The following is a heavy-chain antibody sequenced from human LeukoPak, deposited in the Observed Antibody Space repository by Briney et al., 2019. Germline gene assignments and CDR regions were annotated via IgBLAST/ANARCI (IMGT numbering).Heavy chain of an antibody. CDR3: AREVYGYFDY. CDR2: IKQDGSEK. Sequence: PGGSLRLSCAASGFTLSSYWMSWVRQAPGKGLEWVANIKQDGSEKYYVDSVKGRFTISRDNAKNSLYLQMNSLRAEDTAVYYCAREVYGYFDYWGQGTLVTVSS. D-gene: IGHD3-16*01. J-gene: IGHJ4*02. V-gene: IGHV3-7*03. CDR1: GFTLSSYW.